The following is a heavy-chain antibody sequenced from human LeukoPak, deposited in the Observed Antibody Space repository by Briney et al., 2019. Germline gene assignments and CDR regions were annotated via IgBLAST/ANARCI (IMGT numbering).Heavy chain of an antibody. V-gene: IGHV4-59*01. Sequence: KPSETLSLTCTVSGGSISSYYWSWIRQPPGKGLEWIGYIYYSGSTNYNPSLKSRVTISVDTSKNQFSLKLSSVTAADTAVYYCARDSSGWLPFFDYWGLGTLVTVSS. D-gene: IGHD6-19*01. CDR3: ARDSSGWLPFFDY. CDR1: GGSISSYY. CDR2: IYYSGST. J-gene: IGHJ4*02.